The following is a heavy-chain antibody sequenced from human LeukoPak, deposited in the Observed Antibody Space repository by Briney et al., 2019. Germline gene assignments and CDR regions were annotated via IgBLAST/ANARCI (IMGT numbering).Heavy chain of an antibody. Sequence: EASVKVSCKASGYTFTGYYMHWVRQAPGQGLEWMGWINPNSGGTNYAQKFQGRVTMTRDTSISTAYLQWSSLKASDTAMYYCARRTYYYDSSGYLDYWGQGTLVTVSS. J-gene: IGHJ4*02. CDR3: ARRTYYYDSSGYLDY. CDR2: INPNSGGT. D-gene: IGHD3-22*01. CDR1: GYTFTGYY. V-gene: IGHV1-2*02.